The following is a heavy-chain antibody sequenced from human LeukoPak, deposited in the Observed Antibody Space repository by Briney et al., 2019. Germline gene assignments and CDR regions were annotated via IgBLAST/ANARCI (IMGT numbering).Heavy chain of an antibody. CDR2: IKQDGSEK. J-gene: IGHJ4*02. CDR1: GFTFSNYW. D-gene: IGHD3-22*01. CDR3: AKKTIVND. Sequence: PGGSLRLSCAASGFTFSNYWLSWVRQAPGKGLEWLANIKQDGSEKYYVDSVKGRFTISRDNAKNSLYLQMHSLRAEDTAVYYCAKKTIVNDWGQGTLVTVSS. V-gene: IGHV3-7*01.